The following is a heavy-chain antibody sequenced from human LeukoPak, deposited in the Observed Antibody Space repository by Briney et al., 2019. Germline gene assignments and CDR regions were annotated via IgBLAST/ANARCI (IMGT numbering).Heavy chain of an antibody. J-gene: IGHJ3*02. Sequence: SETLSLTCTVSGGSISSGSYYWAWIRQHPGKGLEWIGSIYYSGNTYYKSSLKSRVTIAVDTSKNQFSLKLNSVTAADTAVYYCARESYYDSSGYSHDAFDICGQGTMVTVSS. V-gene: IGHV4-39*07. CDR2: IYYSGNT. CDR1: GGSISSGSYY. CDR3: ARESYYDSSGYSHDAFDI. D-gene: IGHD3-22*01.